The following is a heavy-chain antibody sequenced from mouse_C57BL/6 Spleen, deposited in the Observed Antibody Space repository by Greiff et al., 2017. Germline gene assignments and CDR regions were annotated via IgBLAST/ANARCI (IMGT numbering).Heavy chain of an antibody. J-gene: IGHJ2*01. Sequence: EVKVESGGGLVQPGGSLSLSCAASGFTFTDYYMSWVRQPPGKALEWLGFIRNKANGYTTEYSASVKGRFTISRDNSQSILYLQMNALRAEDSATYYCARYSSGYYGSSLYFDYWGQGTTLTVSS. V-gene: IGHV7-3*01. D-gene: IGHD1-1*01. CDR1: GFTFTDYY. CDR2: IRNKANGYTT. CDR3: ARYSSGYYGSSLYFDY.